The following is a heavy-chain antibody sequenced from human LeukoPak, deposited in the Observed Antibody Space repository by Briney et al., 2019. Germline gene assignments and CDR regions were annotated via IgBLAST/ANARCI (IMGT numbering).Heavy chain of an antibody. V-gene: IGHV4-4*02. Sequence: PSETLSLTCAVSGCSIGKTNWWSWVRQPPGKGLEWIGEIYHGDSTNYNPSLKSRVTISGDKSKNQFSLRPRSVTAADTAVYYCSRVHDRSGRSLDYWGQGILVTVSS. CDR1: GCSIGKTNW. CDR2: IYHGDST. J-gene: IGHJ4*02. CDR3: SRVHDRSGRSLDY. D-gene: IGHD1-26*01.